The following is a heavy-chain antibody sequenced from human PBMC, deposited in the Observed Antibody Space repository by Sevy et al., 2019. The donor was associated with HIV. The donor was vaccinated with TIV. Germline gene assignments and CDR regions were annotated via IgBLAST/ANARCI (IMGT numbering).Heavy chain of an antibody. Sequence: SETLSLTCTVSGDSIRGYYWSWIRQPPGKGLEWIGYFYYSRSTNYNPSLKSRVTISVDTSKNQVSLKVSSVTTADTAVYYCARAYSEYYYGMDVWGQGTTVTVSS. CDR3: ARAYSEYYYGMDV. V-gene: IGHV4-59*01. D-gene: IGHD4-4*01. CDR1: GDSIRGYY. J-gene: IGHJ6*02. CDR2: FYYSRST.